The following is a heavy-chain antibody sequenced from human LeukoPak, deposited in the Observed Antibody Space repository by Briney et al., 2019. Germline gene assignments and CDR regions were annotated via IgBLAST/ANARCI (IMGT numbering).Heavy chain of an antibody. CDR1: GFTFSSYV. Sequence: GGSLRLSCAASGFTFSSYVMSWVRQAPGKGLEWVSAISGSGGSTYYADSVKGRFTISRDNSKNTPYLQMNSLRAEDTAVYYCAKQGMVAATRAVDYWGQGTLVTVSS. V-gene: IGHV3-23*01. D-gene: IGHD2-15*01. J-gene: IGHJ4*02. CDR2: ISGSGGST. CDR3: AKQGMVAATRAVDY.